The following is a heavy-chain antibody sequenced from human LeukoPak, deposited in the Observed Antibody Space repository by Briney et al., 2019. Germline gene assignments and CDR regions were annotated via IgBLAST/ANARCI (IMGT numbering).Heavy chain of an antibody. Sequence: ASVKVSCKASGYTLTSYGISWVRQAPGQGLEWMGWISAYNGNTNYAQKLQGRVTMTTDTSTSTAYMELRSLRSDDTAVYYCARENSSSWYSYYYYMDVWGKGTTVTISS. CDR2: ISAYNGNT. V-gene: IGHV1-18*01. D-gene: IGHD6-13*01. CDR1: GYTLTSYG. CDR3: ARENSSSWYSYYYYMDV. J-gene: IGHJ6*03.